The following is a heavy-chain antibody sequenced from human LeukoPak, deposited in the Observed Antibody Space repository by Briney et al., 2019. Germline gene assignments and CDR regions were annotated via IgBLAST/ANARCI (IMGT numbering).Heavy chain of an antibody. CDR3: AKDEKYSSSWYAD. Sequence: GGSLRLPCAASGFTFDDYAMHWLQQAPGKGLEWVSSISWNSDSIGYADTVKGRFTISRDNAKNSLYLQMNSLRAEDTALYYCAKDEKYSSSWYADWGQGTRITVSS. CDR2: ISWNSDSI. D-gene: IGHD6-13*01. CDR1: GFTFDDYA. V-gene: IGHV3-9*01. J-gene: IGHJ4*02.